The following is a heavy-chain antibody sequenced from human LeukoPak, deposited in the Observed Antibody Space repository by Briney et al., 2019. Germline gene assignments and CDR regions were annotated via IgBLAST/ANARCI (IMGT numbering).Heavy chain of an antibody. CDR3: ARVVYCGGDCLMGYMDV. Sequence: GASVKVSCKASGGTFSSYAISWVRQAPGQGLEWMGRIIRIFGTANYAQKFQGRVTITTDESTSTAYMELSSLRSEDTAVYYCARVVYCGGDCLMGYMDVWGKGTTVTVSS. D-gene: IGHD2-21*02. CDR2: IIRIFGTA. J-gene: IGHJ6*03. CDR1: GGTFSSYA. V-gene: IGHV1-69*05.